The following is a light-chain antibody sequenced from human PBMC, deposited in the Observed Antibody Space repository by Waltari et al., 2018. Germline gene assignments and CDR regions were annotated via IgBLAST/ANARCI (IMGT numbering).Light chain of an antibody. CDR2: DVN. CDR3: CSYAGRYTLL. Sequence: QPPLTQPPPVSGLPGRPFTIPCPEPTGTVFGYNYVSWYQEHPGKAPKLIIYDVNKWPSGVPDRFSGSKSGNTASLTISGLQAEDEADYYCCSYAGRYTLLFGGGTKLTVL. CDR1: TGTVFGYNY. V-gene: IGLV2-11*01. J-gene: IGLJ2*01.